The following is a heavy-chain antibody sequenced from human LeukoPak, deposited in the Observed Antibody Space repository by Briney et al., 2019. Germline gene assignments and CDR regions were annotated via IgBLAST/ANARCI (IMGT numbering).Heavy chain of an antibody. CDR1: GFTFSTYS. V-gene: IGHV3-66*01. J-gene: IGHJ6*03. Sequence: GGTLRLSCAASGFTFSTYSMSWVRQAPGKGLEWVSVTYSGGSTYYADSVKGRFTISRDNSKNTLYLQMNSLRAEDTAVYYCARGIEVGSGYMDVWGKGTTVTISS. D-gene: IGHD3-22*01. CDR2: TYSGGST. CDR3: ARGIEVGSGYMDV.